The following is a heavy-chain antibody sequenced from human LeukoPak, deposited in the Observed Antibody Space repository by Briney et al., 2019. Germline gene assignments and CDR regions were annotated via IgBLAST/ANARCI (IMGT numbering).Heavy chain of an antibody. CDR3: ARAFVIRNWFDP. CDR1: GYTLTSYA. D-gene: IGHD2-21*01. J-gene: IGHJ5*02. V-gene: IGHV1-3*01. CDR2: INAGNGNT. Sequence: ASVKVSCKASGYTLTSYAMHWVRQAPGQRLEWMGWINAGNGNTKYSQKFQGRVTITRDTSASTAYMELSSLRSEDTAVYYCARAFVIRNWFDPWGQGTLVTVSS.